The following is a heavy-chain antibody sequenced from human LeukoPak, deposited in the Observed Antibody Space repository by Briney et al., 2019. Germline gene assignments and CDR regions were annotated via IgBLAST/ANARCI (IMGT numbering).Heavy chain of an antibody. CDR1: GDSFTSYW. Sequence: GESLKISCKGSGDSFTSYWIGWVRQVPGKGLEWMGIIYPGDSDTRYSPSFQGQVTISADKSISTAYMQWSSLKASDTAMYYCATLKPRWLQLVYWGQGTLVTVSS. V-gene: IGHV5-51*01. J-gene: IGHJ4*02. D-gene: IGHD5-24*01. CDR3: ATLKPRWLQLVY. CDR2: IYPGDSDT.